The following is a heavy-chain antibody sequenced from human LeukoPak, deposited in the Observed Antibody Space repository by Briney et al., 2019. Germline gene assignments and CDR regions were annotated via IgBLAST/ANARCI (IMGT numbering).Heavy chain of an antibody. CDR1: GFTFSSYS. CDR3: ARAAPYSSSFKYFQH. D-gene: IGHD6-13*01. J-gene: IGHJ1*01. V-gene: IGHV3-48*02. Sequence: GGSLRLSCAASGFTFSSYSMNWVRQAPGKGLEWVSYISSSSSTIYYADSVKGRFTISRDNAKNSLYPQMNSLRDEDTAVYYCARAAPYSSSFKYFQHWGQGTLVTVSS. CDR2: ISSSSSTI.